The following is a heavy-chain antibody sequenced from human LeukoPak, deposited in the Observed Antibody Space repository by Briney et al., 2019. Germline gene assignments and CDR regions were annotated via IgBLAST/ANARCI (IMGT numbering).Heavy chain of an antibody. D-gene: IGHD3-10*01. CDR3: ARVPCMVRGVIPACWRGRARTNGMDV. V-gene: IGHV1-69*13. CDR1: GSTFSSYA. J-gene: IGHJ6*04. CDR2: IIPIFGTA. Sequence: ASVKVSCKASGSTFSSYAISWVRQAPGQGLEWMGGIIPIFGTANYAQKFQGRVTITADESTSTAYMELSSLRSEDTAVYYCARVPCMVRGVIPACWRGRARTNGMDVWGKGTTVTVSS.